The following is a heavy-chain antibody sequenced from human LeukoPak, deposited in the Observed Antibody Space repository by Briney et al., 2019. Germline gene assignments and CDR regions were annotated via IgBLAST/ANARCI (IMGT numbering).Heavy chain of an antibody. D-gene: IGHD6-6*01. CDR3: VRARYSSSPKIDY. V-gene: IGHV4-59*11. CDR1: GGSICIHY. Sequence: SETLSLTCTLSGGSICIHYWSWIRQPPGKGLEGIGYIYYSGSTNYNPSLKSRVTISVDTSKNQFSLKLSSVTAADTAVYYCVRARYSSSPKIDYWGQGTLVTVSS. CDR2: IYYSGST. J-gene: IGHJ4*02.